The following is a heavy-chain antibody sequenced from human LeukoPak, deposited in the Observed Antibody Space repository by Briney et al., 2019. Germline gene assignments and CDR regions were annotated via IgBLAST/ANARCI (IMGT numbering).Heavy chain of an antibody. V-gene: IGHV6-1*01. CDR1: GDSVSSNSAG. J-gene: IGHJ4*02. CDR3: ALMVQGVVRY. CDR2: TYYRSKWYN. Sequence: SQTLSLTCAISGDSVSSNSAGWNWIRHPPTSGLELLGRTYYRSKWYNDYAVSVKSRITINPDTSKNQFSLQLNSVTPEDTAVYYCALMVQGVVRYWGQGTLVTVSS. D-gene: IGHD3-10*01.